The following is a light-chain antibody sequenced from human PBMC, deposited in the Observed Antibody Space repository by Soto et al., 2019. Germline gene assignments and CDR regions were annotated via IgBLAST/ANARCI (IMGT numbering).Light chain of an antibody. CDR1: QGFSTW. CDR2: SAS. V-gene: IGKV1-12*01. Sequence: DIQMTQSPSSVSASVGDRVTITCRASQGFSTWLAWYRRKPGRAPELLIYSASRLHSGVPSRFSGSGSGTDFTRTISSLQPEDVATYYCQQANSFPRTFGGATEVEIK. CDR3: QQANSFPRT. J-gene: IGKJ4*01.